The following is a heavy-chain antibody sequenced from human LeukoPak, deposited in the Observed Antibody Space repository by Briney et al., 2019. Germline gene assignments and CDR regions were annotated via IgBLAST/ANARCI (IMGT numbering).Heavy chain of an antibody. D-gene: IGHD5-12*01. J-gene: IGHJ4*02. V-gene: IGHV3-33*01. CDR1: GFTFSSYS. CDR2: IWYDGSNK. Sequence: GGSLRLSCAASGFTFSSYSMHWVRQAPGKGLEWVAVIWYDGSNKYYADSVKGRFTISRDNSKNTLYLQMNSLRAEDTAVYYCARDADIVATIGYFDYWGQGTLVTISS. CDR3: ARDADIVATIGYFDY.